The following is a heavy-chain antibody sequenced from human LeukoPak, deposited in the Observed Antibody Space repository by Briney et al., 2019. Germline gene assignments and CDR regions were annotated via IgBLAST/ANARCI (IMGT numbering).Heavy chain of an antibody. Sequence: SETLSLTCAVYGGSFSGYYWSWIRQPPGKGLEWIGEINHSGSTNYNPSLKSRVTISVDTSKNQFSLKLSSVTAADTAVYYCARGPAEYFDYWGQGTLVTVSS. CDR1: GGSFSGYY. CDR2: INHSGST. J-gene: IGHJ4*02. CDR3: ARGPAEYFDY. V-gene: IGHV4-34*01.